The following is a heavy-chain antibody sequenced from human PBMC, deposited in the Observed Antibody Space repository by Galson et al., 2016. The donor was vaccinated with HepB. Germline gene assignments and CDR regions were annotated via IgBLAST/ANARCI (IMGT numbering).Heavy chain of an antibody. V-gene: IGHV3-9*01. CDR1: GFSFDDYA. D-gene: IGHD3/OR15-3a*01. CDR2: INWNGGNK. Sequence: SLRLSCAASGFSFDDYAMHWVRQVPGKRLEWVSGINWNGGNKEFADSVKGRFTISRDNAKNSLYLQMNSLRPEDTAFYYCTKEMDGRLLGRCLDLWGRGTLVTVSS. J-gene: IGHJ2*01. CDR3: TKEMDGRLLGRCLDL.